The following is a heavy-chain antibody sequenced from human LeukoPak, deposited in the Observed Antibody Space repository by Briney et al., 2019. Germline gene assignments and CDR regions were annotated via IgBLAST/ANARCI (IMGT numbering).Heavy chain of an antibody. CDR2: IIPILGIA. D-gene: IGHD6-13*01. CDR1: GGTFSSYA. Sequence: ASVKVSCKASGGTFSSYAISWVRQAPGQGLEWMGRIIPILGIANYAQKFQGRVTITADKSTSTAYIELSSLRSEDTAVYYCASSYSSSWYYFDYWGQGTLVTVSS. CDR3: ASSYSSSWYYFDY. J-gene: IGHJ4*02. V-gene: IGHV1-69*04.